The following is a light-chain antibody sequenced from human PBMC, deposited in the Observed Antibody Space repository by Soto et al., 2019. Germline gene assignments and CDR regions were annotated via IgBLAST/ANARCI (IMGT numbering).Light chain of an antibody. V-gene: IGKV3-20*01. J-gene: IGKJ1*01. CDR1: QSVSSK. CDR3: QQYGSSRT. Sequence: EIVMTQSPATLSVSPGERATLSCRASQSVSSKLAWFQQKRGQAPRLLIYGASSRATGIPDRFSGSGSGTDFTLTISRPEPEDFAVYYCQQYGSSRTFGQGTKVDIK. CDR2: GAS.